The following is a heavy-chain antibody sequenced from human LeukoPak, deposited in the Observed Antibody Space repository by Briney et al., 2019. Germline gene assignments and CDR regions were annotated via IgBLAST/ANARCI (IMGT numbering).Heavy chain of an antibody. CDR2: INHSGST. CDR1: GGSFSGYY. D-gene: IGHD3-22*01. CDR3: ARSYDSSGYMRRRGPFGY. Sequence: PSETLSLTCAVYGGSFSGYYWSWIRQPPGKGLEWIGEINHSGSTNYNPSLKSRVTISVDTSKNQFSLKLSSVTVADTAVYYCARSYDSSGYMRRRGPFGYWGQGTLVTVSS. J-gene: IGHJ4*02. V-gene: IGHV4-34*01.